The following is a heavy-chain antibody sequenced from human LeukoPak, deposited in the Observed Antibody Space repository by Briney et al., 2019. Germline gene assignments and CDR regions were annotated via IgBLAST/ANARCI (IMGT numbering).Heavy chain of an antibody. V-gene: IGHV3-7*03. D-gene: IGHD2-2*02. CDR3: ARDPTRYCSSSSCYT. Sequence: GGSLRLSCAASGFPFSSHWLSWFRQSPGRGLEWVAHINSDGSEKNYVDSVKGRFTISRDNSKNTLYLQMNSLRAEDTAVYYCARDPTRYCSSSSCYTWGQGTLVTVSS. J-gene: IGHJ5*02. CDR2: INSDGSEK. CDR1: GFPFSSHW.